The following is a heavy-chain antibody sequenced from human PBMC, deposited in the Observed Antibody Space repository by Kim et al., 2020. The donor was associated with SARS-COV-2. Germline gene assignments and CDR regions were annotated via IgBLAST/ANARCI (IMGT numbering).Heavy chain of an antibody. CDR1: GFTFSRYS. J-gene: IGHJ4*02. Sequence: GGSLRLSCAASGFTFSRYSRNWVRQAPGNGLEWVSPIRSRSSYIHYADSVKGRFTISRDNAKNSLYLQMNSLRAEDTAVYYCARDPQPSYYYDSSGRHVDYWGQGTLVTVSS. CDR2: IRSRSSYI. D-gene: IGHD3-22*01. CDR3: ARDPQPSYYYDSSGRHVDY. V-gene: IGHV3-21*01.